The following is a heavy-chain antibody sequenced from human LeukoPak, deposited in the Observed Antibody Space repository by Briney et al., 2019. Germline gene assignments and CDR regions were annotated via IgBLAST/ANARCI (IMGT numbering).Heavy chain of an antibody. J-gene: IGHJ4*02. Sequence: GGSLRLSCAASGFTFRSHWMSWVRQAPGKGLEWVANINADGSEKFYVDSMKGRFSISRDNAENSVSLQMNSLRAEDTAVYYCRVLRYFDWLYFDYWGQGTLVTVSS. CDR3: RVLRYFDWLYFDY. D-gene: IGHD3-9*01. CDR1: GFTFRSHW. V-gene: IGHV3-7*01. CDR2: INADGSEK.